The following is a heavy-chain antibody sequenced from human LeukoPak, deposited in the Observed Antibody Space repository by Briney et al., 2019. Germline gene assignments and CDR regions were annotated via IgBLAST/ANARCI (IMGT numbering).Heavy chain of an antibody. V-gene: IGHV4-34*01. CDR2: IFPGGGI. Sequence: SETLSLTCAVHGGSFSGFYWTWMRQPPGKGPEWIGEIFPGGGINYNPSPQSGVTILGDTSKNLFSLKVSSVTAADTAVYCCVRGLGEGYPDHWGQGTVVTVSP. J-gene: IGHJ4*02. D-gene: IGHD5-12*01. CDR3: VRGLGEGYPDH. CDR1: GGSFSGFY.